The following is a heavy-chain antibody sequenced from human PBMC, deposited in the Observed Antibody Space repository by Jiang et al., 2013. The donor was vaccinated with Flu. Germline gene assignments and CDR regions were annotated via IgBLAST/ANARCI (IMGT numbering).Heavy chain of an antibody. J-gene: IGHJ4*02. Sequence: LLKPSETLSLTCAVSGGSISFYYWNWIRQPAGKGLEWIGSIYYSGNTYHNPSLKSRVTISVDTSKNQFSLKLSSVTAADTAVYYCARHATVADYWGQGTLVTVSS. D-gene: IGHD6-19*01. CDR2: IYYSGNT. CDR3: ARHATVADY. CDR1: GGSISFYY. V-gene: IGHV4-59*05.